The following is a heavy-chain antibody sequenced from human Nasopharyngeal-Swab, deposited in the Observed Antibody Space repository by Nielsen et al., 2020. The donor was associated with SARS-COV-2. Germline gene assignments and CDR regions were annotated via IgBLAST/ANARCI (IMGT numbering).Heavy chain of an antibody. J-gene: IGHJ4*02. D-gene: IGHD6-19*01. Sequence: GGSLRLSCAASGFTFSSYGMHWVRQAPGKGLEWVAVIWYDGSNKYYADSVKGRFTISRDNSKNTLNLQMNSLRAEDTAVYYCARDKERAGYSSGWYGLGGQGTLVTVSS. CDR3: ARDKERAGYSSGWYGL. CDR1: GFTFSSYG. V-gene: IGHV3-33*01. CDR2: IWYDGSNK.